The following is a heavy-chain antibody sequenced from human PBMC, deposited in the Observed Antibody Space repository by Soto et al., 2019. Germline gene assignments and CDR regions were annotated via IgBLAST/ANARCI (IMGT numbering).Heavy chain of an antibody. V-gene: IGHV1-18*01. D-gene: IGHD6-19*01. CDR3: ARDSPTPYSSGPFGAFDI. Sequence: ASVKVSCKASGYTFTSYGISWVRQAPGQGLEWMGWISAYNGNTNYARKLQGRVTMTTDTSTSTAYMELRSLRSDDTAVYYCARDSPTPYSSGPFGAFDIWSQGTMVTVSS. CDR1: GYTFTSYG. CDR2: ISAYNGNT. J-gene: IGHJ3*02.